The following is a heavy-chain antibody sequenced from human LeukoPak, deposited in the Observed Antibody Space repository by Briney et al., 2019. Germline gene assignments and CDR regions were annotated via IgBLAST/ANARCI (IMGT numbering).Heavy chain of an antibody. CDR1: GGPISSYY. Sequence: SETLSLTCTVSGGPISSYYWSWIRQPPGKGLEWIGYIYTSGSTNYNPSLKSRVTISVDTSKNQFSLKLSSVTAADTAVYYCATALGRPYYYDSSGFGYWGQGTLVTVSS. J-gene: IGHJ4*02. D-gene: IGHD3-22*01. CDR3: ATALGRPYYYDSSGFGY. CDR2: IYTSGST. V-gene: IGHV4-4*09.